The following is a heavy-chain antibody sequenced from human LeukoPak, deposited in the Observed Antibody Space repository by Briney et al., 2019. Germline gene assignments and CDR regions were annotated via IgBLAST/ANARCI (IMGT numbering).Heavy chain of an antibody. Sequence: GGSLRLSCAASGFTFSSYSMNWVRQAPGKGLEWVSSISSSSSYIYYADSVKGRLTISRNNAKNSLYLQMTSLRAEDTAVYYCARHSPSGAPFWVNLYFDYWGQGTLVTVSS. CDR3: ARHSPSGAPFWVNLYFDY. CDR1: GFTFSSYS. D-gene: IGHD3-16*01. J-gene: IGHJ4*02. CDR2: ISSSSSYI. V-gene: IGHV3-21*04.